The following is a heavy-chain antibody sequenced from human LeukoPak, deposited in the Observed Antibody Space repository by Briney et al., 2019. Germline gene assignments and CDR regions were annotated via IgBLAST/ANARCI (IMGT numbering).Heavy chain of an antibody. V-gene: IGHV3-23*01. Sequence: GGSLRLSCAASGFTFSSYSMNWVRQAPGKGLEWVSSISGSGGSTYYADSVKGRFTISRDNSKNTLYLQMNTLRAEDTAVYYCAKYWGAYGDYRGRYMDVWGKGTTVTVSS. CDR2: ISGSGGST. J-gene: IGHJ6*03. CDR3: AKYWGAYGDYRGRYMDV. D-gene: IGHD4-17*01. CDR1: GFTFSSYS.